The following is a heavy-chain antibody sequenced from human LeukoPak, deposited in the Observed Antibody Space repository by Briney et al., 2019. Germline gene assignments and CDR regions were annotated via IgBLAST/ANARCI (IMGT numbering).Heavy chain of an antibody. CDR1: GGSISSGGYS. V-gene: IGHV4-30-2*01. CDR2: IYHSGST. J-gene: IGHJ5*02. D-gene: IGHD3-16*02. Sequence: SETLSLTCAVSGGSISSGGYSWSWIRQPPGKGLEWIGYIYHSGSTYYNPSLKSRVTISVDRSKNQFSLKLSSVTAADTAVYYCARDSTPPRNDYVWGSYRQNWFDPWGQGTLVTVSS. CDR3: ARDSTPPRNDYVWGSYRQNWFDP.